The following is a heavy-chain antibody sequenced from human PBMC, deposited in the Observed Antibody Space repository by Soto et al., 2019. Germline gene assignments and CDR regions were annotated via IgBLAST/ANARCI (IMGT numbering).Heavy chain of an antibody. CDR1: GFTFSSYS. CDR3: ARDAPTRFNWNHSMTDY. CDR2: ISSSSSTI. Sequence: EVQLVESGGGLVQPGGSLRLSCAASGFTFSSYSMNWVRQAPGKGLEWVSYISSSSSTIYYADSVKGRFTISRDNAKNSLYLQMNSLRAEDTAVYYCARDAPTRFNWNHSMTDYWGQGTLVTVSS. V-gene: IGHV3-48*01. D-gene: IGHD1-20*01. J-gene: IGHJ4*02.